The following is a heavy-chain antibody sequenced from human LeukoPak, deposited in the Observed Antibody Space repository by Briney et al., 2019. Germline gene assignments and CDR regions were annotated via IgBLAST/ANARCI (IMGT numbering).Heavy chain of an antibody. CDR3: ARIRRDGYNYDY. D-gene: IGHD5-24*01. J-gene: IGHJ4*02. Sequence: SQTLSLTCTVSGGSISSGDYYWSWIRQPPGKGLEWIGHIYYSGSTYYNPSLKSRVTISVDTSKNQFSLKLSSVTAADTAVYYCARIRRDGYNYDYWGQGTLVTVSS. CDR1: GGSISSGDYY. CDR2: IYYSGST. V-gene: IGHV4-30-4*01.